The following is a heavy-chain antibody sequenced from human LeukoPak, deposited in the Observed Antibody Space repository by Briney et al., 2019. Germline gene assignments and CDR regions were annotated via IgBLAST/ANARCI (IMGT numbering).Heavy chain of an antibody. CDR1: GFIFSSYS. CDR3: AKEPPRGVGAYFDY. J-gene: IGHJ4*02. Sequence: GGSLRLSCAASGFIFSSYSINWVRQAPGKGLEWVSYISSNSSPIYYADSVKGRFTISRDNSENTLYLQMNSLRAEDTAVYYCAKEPPRGVGAYFDYWGQGTLVTVSS. D-gene: IGHD1-26*01. V-gene: IGHV3-48*01. CDR2: ISSNSSPI.